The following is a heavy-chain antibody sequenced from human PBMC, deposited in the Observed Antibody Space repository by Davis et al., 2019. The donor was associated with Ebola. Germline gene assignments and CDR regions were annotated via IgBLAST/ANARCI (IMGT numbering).Heavy chain of an antibody. CDR2: IYGDGDE. CDR3: AHRTYYSDRSGYYRWFDP. J-gene: IGHJ5*02. V-gene: IGHV2-5*02. CDR1: GFSLSSSAVG. D-gene: IGHD3-22*01. Sequence: SGPTLVKPTQTLTLTCSFSGFSLSSSAVGVGWIRQPPGKAPEWLALIYGDGDERYRPSLKSRLTITRGASKNQAVLTMTNLDPVDTATYYCAHRTYYSDRSGYYRWFDPWGQGTLVTVSS.